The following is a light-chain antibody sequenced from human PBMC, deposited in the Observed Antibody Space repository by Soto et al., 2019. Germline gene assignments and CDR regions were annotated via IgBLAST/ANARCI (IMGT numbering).Light chain of an antibody. J-gene: IGKJ4*01. CDR3: QHYDDYPLT. CDR2: DAS. Sequence: DIQMTQSPSTLSASVGDSVTITCRASQSVKRWLAWYQQKPGKGPKLLIYDASSLQSGVPSRFSGSGSGTEFTLTISSLQPDDFATYYCQHYDDYPLTFGGGTKV. CDR1: QSVKRW. V-gene: IGKV1-5*01.